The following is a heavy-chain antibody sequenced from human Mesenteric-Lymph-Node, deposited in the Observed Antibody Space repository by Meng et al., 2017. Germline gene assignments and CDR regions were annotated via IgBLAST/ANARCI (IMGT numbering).Heavy chain of an antibody. D-gene: IGHD6-13*01. J-gene: IGHJ4*02. V-gene: IGHV1-18*01. CDR3: VRDSRPRHFDY. CDR1: GYTFTSYG. CDR2: ISSYNGNT. Sequence: QEKLVQAGAEVKMPGASVKVSCKASGYTFTSYGINWVRQDPGQGLEWMGWISSYNGNTNYAQKLQGRVTMTTDTSKSPAYMELRSLRSDDTAVYYCVRDSRPRHFDYWGQGTLVTVSS.